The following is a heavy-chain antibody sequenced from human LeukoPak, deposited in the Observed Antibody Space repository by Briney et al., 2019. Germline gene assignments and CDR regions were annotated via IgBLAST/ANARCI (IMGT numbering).Heavy chain of an antibody. V-gene: IGHV1-69*04. Sequence: ASVKVSCKASGGTFSSYAISWVRQAPGQGLEWMGRIIPILGIANYAQKFQGRVTITADKSTSTAYMELSSLRSEDTAVYYCAACIAAAGTGSSWFDPWGQGTLVTVSS. CDR1: GGTFSSYA. D-gene: IGHD6-13*01. CDR2: IIPILGIA. J-gene: IGHJ5*02. CDR3: AACIAAAGTGSSWFDP.